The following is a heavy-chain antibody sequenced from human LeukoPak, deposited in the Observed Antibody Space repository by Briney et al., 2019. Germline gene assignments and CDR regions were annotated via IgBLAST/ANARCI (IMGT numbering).Heavy chain of an antibody. CDR1: GFTSSTYW. CDR2: IRPEGTTT. J-gene: IGHJ4*02. Sequence: GGSLRLSCAASGFTSSTYWMHWVRQAPGKGLVWVSRIRPEGTTTAYADSVKGRFTISRDNAKNTLFLQMNSLSAEDTAVYYCARDLDWILFDYWGQGTLVTVSS. D-gene: IGHD3-9*01. V-gene: IGHV3-74*03. CDR3: ARDLDWILFDY.